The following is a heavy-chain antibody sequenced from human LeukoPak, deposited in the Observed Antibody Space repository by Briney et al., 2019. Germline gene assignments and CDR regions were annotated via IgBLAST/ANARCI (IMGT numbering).Heavy chain of an antibody. V-gene: IGHV3-74*01. CDR3: VSFYEAY. Sequence: PGGSLRLSCAASGNYWMHWVRQAPGKGLVWVSHINSDGSWTSYADSVKGRFTISKDNAKNTVYLQMNNLRAEDPAVYYCVSFYEAYWGRGTLVTVSS. J-gene: IGHJ4*02. CDR2: INSDGSWT. D-gene: IGHD2/OR15-2a*01. CDR1: GNYW.